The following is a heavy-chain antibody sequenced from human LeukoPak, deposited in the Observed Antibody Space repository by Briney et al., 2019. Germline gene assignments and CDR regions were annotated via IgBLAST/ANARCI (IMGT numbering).Heavy chain of an antibody. CDR1: GGTFSSYA. Sequence: SVKVSCKASGGTFSSYAISWVRQAPGQGLEWMGRIIPIFGIANYAQKFQGRVTSTADKSTSTAYMELSSLRSEDTAVYYCASGDSGYSYGYSYYYYGMDVWGQGTTVTVSS. V-gene: IGHV1-69*04. D-gene: IGHD5-18*01. CDR3: ASGDSGYSYGYSYYYYGMDV. J-gene: IGHJ6*02. CDR2: IIPIFGIA.